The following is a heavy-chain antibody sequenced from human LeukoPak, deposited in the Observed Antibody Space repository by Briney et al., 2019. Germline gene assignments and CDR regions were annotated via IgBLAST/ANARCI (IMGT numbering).Heavy chain of an antibody. J-gene: IGHJ4*02. CDR2: ISGSGGST. D-gene: IGHD2-2*01. CDR1: GFTFSSYA. Sequence: GGSLRLSCAASGFTFSSYAMSWVRQAPGKGLEWVPAISGSGGSTYYADSVKGRFTISRDNAKNSLYLQMNSLRAEDTAVYYCARGSTAAANFDYWGQGTLVTVSS. V-gene: IGHV3-23*01. CDR3: ARGSTAAANFDY.